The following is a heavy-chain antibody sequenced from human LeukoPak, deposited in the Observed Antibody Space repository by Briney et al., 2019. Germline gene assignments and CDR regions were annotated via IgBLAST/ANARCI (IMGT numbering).Heavy chain of an antibody. V-gene: IGHV3-33*01. CDR1: GFTFSNYG. D-gene: IGHD3-22*01. J-gene: IGHJ4*02. CDR2: IWYDGSNK. Sequence: PGGSLRLSCAAFGFTFSNYGLHWVRQVPGKGLEWVAVIWYDGSNKYYADSVKGRFTISRDNSKNTLYLQMNSPSAEDTAVYYCARDINYYDSTGFPDYWGQGTLVTVSS. CDR3: ARDINYYDSTGFPDY.